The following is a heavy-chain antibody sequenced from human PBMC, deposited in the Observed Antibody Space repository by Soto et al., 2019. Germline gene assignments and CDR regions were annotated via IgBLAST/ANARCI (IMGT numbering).Heavy chain of an antibody. CDR2: INRSGNS. V-gene: IGHV4-38-2*01. Sequence: SETLSLTCGVSGYSISSGYYCAWIRQSPGKGLEWIGSINRSGNSYYNPSLRSRVTISVDTSKNQLSLKLSSVTAADTAVYYCGRSGDDYGSHIDYWGQGTLVTVSS. CDR3: GRSGDDYGSHIDY. J-gene: IGHJ4*02. CDR1: GYSISSGYY. D-gene: IGHD4-17*01.